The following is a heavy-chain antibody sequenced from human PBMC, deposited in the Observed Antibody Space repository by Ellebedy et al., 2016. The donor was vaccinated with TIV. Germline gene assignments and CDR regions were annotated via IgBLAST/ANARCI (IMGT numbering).Heavy chain of an antibody. Sequence: SETLSLTCTVSGGSISRSSYYRGWIRQPPGKGLEWIGSIYYSGSTDYNPSLKTRVTISADTSKNQFSLRLCSVTAADTAVYYCARWFGELLYVRWFDPWGQGTLVTVSP. CDR3: ARWFGELLYVRWFDP. V-gene: IGHV4-39*01. J-gene: IGHJ5*02. CDR2: IYYSGST. CDR1: GGSISRSSYY. D-gene: IGHD3-10*01.